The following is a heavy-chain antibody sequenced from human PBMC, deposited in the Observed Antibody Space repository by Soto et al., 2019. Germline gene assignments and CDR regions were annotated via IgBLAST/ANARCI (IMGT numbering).Heavy chain of an antibody. CDR2: ISGSGDST. CDR1: GFTFSSFA. CDR3: ARLPLYGSSSHPLDY. D-gene: IGHD6-6*01. V-gene: IGHV3-23*01. J-gene: IGHJ4*02. Sequence: EVQLLESGGGLVQPGGSLRLSCGASGFTFSSFAMSWVRQAPGKGLXXVSHISGSGDSTNYAGSVKGRFTISRDNSESTLYLQMNGLRVEDTAVYYCARLPLYGSSSHPLDYWGQGTLVTVSS.